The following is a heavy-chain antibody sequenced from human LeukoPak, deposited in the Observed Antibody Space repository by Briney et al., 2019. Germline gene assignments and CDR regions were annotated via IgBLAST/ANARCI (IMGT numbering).Heavy chain of an antibody. J-gene: IGHJ4*02. Sequence: ASVNVSCKASGYTFTSYDINWVRQATGQGLEWMGWMNPNSGNTGYAQKFQGRVTMTRNTSISTAYMELSSLRSEDTAVYYCARGNGYDYYAGSWGQGTLVTVSS. D-gene: IGHD3-22*01. V-gene: IGHV1-8*01. CDR2: MNPNSGNT. CDR3: ARGNGYDYYAGS. CDR1: GYTFTSYD.